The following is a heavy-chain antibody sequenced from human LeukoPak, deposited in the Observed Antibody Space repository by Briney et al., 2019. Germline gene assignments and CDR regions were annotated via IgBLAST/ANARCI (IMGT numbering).Heavy chain of an antibody. V-gene: IGHV3-9*01. CDR2: ISWNSGSI. D-gene: IGHD1-1*01. J-gene: IGHJ4*02. CDR3: AKGPLEGY. CDR1: GFTFDDYA. Sequence: GGSLRLSCAASGFTFDDYAMHWVRQAPGKGLEWVSGISWNSGSIGYADSVKGRFTISRDNAKNSLYLQMNSLRAEDTALYYCAKGPLEGYWGQGTLVTASS.